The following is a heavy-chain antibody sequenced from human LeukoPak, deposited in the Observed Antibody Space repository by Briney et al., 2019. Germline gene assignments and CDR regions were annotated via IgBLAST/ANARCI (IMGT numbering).Heavy chain of an antibody. Sequence: SGPTLVNPTQTLTLTCTFSGFSLRTSGVGVGWIRQPPGKALECLALIYWNDDKRYSPSLKSRLTITKDSSKNQVVLTMTNMDPVDTATYYCVHRRFENADPFFDYWGQGTLVTVSS. V-gene: IGHV2-5*01. CDR3: VHRRFENADPFFDY. J-gene: IGHJ4*02. CDR2: IYWNDDK. CDR1: GFSLRTSGVG. D-gene: IGHD1-1*01.